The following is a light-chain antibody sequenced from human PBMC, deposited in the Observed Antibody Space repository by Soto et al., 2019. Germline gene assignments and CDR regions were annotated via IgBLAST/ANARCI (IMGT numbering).Light chain of an antibody. CDR1: QSISNS. CDR3: QQRNSWPPPT. Sequence: EIVLTQSPATLSLSPGERATLSCRASQSISNSLAWYQEKPGQAPRLLIYDSSNRATGIPPRFSGSGSGTDFTLTISSLEPEDVAVYYCQQRNSWPPPTFGGGTRVEI. V-gene: IGKV3-11*01. J-gene: IGKJ4*01. CDR2: DSS.